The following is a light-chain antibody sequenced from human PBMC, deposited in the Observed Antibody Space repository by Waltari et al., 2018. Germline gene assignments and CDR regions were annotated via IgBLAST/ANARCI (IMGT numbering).Light chain of an antibody. Sequence: QSVLTQPPSASGAPGQEVSISCSGGSTTITNYVFWYQQFPGTAPTLIVYKDYERPSGVPDRFPASKSGTSASLAISGLRSDDEADYYCATWDDSLNGWVFGGGTKLTVL. V-gene: IGLV1-47*01. CDR2: KDY. J-gene: IGLJ3*02. CDR1: STTITNY. CDR3: ATWDDSLNGWV.